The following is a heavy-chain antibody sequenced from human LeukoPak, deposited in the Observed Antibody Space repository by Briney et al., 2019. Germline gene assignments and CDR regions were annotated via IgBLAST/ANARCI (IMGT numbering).Heavy chain of an antibody. Sequence: GGSLRLSCAASGFTFDDYAMHWVRQAPGKGLEWVANIKQDGSEKYYVDSVKGRFTISRDNAKNSLYLQMNSLRAEDTAVYYCARESSGVLGFDYWGQGTLVTVSS. V-gene: IGHV3-7*01. J-gene: IGHJ4*02. CDR1: GFTFDDYA. D-gene: IGHD3-10*01. CDR3: ARESSGVLGFDY. CDR2: IKQDGSEK.